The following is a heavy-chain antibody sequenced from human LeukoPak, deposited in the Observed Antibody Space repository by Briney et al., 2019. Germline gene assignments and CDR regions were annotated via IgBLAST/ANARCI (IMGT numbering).Heavy chain of an antibody. J-gene: IGHJ5*02. V-gene: IGHV1-8*01. D-gene: IGHD4-17*01. CDR1: GYNFTSYD. CDR3: ARDYGDDDSDWFDP. CDR2: MNTNSGNT. Sequence: RASVKVSCKTSGYNFTSYDINWVRQATGQGLEWMAWMNTNSGNTGYAQSFQGRVTMTRDTSLSTAYMELSGLRSDDTAVYYCARDYGDDDSDWFDPWGQGTLVIVSS.